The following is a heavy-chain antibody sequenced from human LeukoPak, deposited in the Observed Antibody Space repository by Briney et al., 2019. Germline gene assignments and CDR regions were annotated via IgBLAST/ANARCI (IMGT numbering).Heavy chain of an antibody. Sequence: SQTLSLTCTVSGGSISSGSYYWSWIRQPAGKGLEWIGRIYTSGSTNYNPSLKSRVTISVDTSKNQFSLKLSSVTAADTAVYYCARAPLTDGSGSYYKRDIYYYYGTDVWGQGTTVAVSS. CDR3: ARAPLTDGSGSYYKRDIYYYYGTDV. CDR1: GGSISSGSYY. J-gene: IGHJ6*02. CDR2: IYTSGST. V-gene: IGHV4-61*02. D-gene: IGHD3-10*01.